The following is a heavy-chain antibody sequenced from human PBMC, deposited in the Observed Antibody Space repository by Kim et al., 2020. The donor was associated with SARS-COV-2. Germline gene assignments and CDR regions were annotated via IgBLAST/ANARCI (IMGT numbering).Heavy chain of an antibody. CDR3: TRDVAQLFGY. CDR2: IKRDGTGK. D-gene: IGHD1-1*01. J-gene: IGHJ4*02. V-gene: IGHV3-7*01. CDR1: GFTFSSYW. Sequence: GGSLRLSCVASGFTFSSYWISWVRQAPGKGLEWVATIKRDGTGKYYVDSVKGRFTISRDNAKNSLYLEMNSLRAEDTAVYYCTRDVAQLFGYWGQGTLVSV.